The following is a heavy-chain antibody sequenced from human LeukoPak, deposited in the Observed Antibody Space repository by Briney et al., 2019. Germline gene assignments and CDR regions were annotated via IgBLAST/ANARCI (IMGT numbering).Heavy chain of an antibody. Sequence: PGGSLRLSCAASGFIFSSYWMHWVRHAPGKGLAWVSRINTDGSSTSYADSVKGRFTISRDNAKNTLYLQMNSLTSEDTAVYYCAWVSGGWGQGTLVTVSS. D-gene: IGHD2-8*02. CDR1: GFIFSSYW. V-gene: IGHV3-74*01. J-gene: IGHJ4*02. CDR3: AWVSGG. CDR2: INTDGSST.